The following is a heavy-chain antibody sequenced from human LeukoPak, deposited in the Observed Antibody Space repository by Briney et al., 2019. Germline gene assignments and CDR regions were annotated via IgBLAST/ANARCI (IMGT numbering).Heavy chain of an antibody. D-gene: IGHD4/OR15-4a*01. CDR1: GFTFSNAW. J-gene: IGHJ4*02. CDR3: ARRAGAYSHPYDY. CDR2: IKSKTDGETT. Sequence: GGSLRLSCAASGFTFSNAWMTWVRQAPGQGLEWVARIKSKTDGETTDYAAPVNGRFTISRDDSKNTLYLQMNSLKTEDTAVYYCARRAGAYSHPYDYWGQGTLVTVSS. V-gene: IGHV3-15*01.